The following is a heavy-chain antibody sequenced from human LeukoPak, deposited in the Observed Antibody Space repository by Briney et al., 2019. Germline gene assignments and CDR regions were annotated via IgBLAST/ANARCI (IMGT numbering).Heavy chain of an antibody. D-gene: IGHD3-10*01. J-gene: IGHJ6*03. CDR1: GYTFTGYY. CDR2: INPNSGGT. V-gene: IGHV1-2*06. Sequence: ASVKVSCKASGYTFTGYYMHWVRQAPGQGLEWMGRINPNSGGTNYAQKFQGRVTMTRDTSISTAYMELSSLRSEDTAVYYCAREGRGLWFGELLTHYMDVWGKGTTVTVSS. CDR3: AREGRGLWFGELLTHYMDV.